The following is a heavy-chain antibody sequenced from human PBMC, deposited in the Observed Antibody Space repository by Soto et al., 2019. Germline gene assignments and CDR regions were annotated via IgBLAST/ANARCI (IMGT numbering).Heavy chain of an antibody. J-gene: IGHJ4*02. Sequence: QVQLVESGGVVVQPGRSLRLSCAASGFTFSSYAMHWVRQAPGKGLEWVAVISYDGSNKYYADSVKGRFTISRDNSKNSLYLQMNSLRAEDTAVYYCASGDIVLMVYATSFDDWGPGTLVTVSS. CDR1: GFTFSSYA. V-gene: IGHV3-30-3*01. CDR3: ASGDIVLMVYATSFDD. CDR2: ISYDGSNK. D-gene: IGHD2-8*01.